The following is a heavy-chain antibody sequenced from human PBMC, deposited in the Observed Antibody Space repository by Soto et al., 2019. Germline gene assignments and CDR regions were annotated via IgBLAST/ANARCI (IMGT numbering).Heavy chain of an antibody. Sequence: QVQLVESGGGVVQPGRSLRLSCAASGFTFSSYGMHWVRQAPGKGLEWVAVIWYDGSNKYYADSVKGRFTISRDNSKNTLYLQMNSLRAEDTAVYYCARGDYYGSGVDYWGQGTLVTVSS. V-gene: IGHV3-33*01. CDR3: ARGDYYGSGVDY. CDR2: IWYDGSNK. CDR1: GFTFSSYG. J-gene: IGHJ4*02. D-gene: IGHD3-10*01.